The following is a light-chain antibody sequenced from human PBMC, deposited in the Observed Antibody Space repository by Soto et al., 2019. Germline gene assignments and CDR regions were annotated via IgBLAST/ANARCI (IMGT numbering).Light chain of an antibody. CDR3: QQYNNWLPWT. CDR1: QSVSSN. J-gene: IGKJ1*01. Sequence: EIVMTQSPATLSVSPGERATLSCRTSQSVSSNLAWYQQKPGQAPRLLIYDASTRATDVPARFSGTGSGTEFTLTISSLQSEDFAVYYCQQYNNWLPWTFGQGTKVDI. V-gene: IGKV3-15*01. CDR2: DAS.